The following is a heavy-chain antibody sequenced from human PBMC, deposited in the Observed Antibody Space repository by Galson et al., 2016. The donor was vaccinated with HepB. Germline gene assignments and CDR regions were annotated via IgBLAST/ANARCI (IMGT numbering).Heavy chain of an antibody. Sequence: SLRLSCAASGFAFSNYYMSWIRQAPGKGLEWISYISSIGGSIHYADSVEGRFTISRDNAKNSLYLQMYSLRAEDTAVYYCARSVGRGPAARFDFWGQGTLVTVSS. CDR2: ISSIGGSI. J-gene: IGHJ4*02. CDR3: ARSVGRGPAARFDF. D-gene: IGHD2-2*01. V-gene: IGHV3-11*01. CDR1: GFAFSNYY.